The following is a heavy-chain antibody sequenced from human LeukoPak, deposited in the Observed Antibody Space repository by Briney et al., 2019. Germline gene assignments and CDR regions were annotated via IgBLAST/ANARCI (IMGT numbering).Heavy chain of an antibody. V-gene: IGHV1-2*02. CDR3: ARAGGLRSFDY. Sequence: ASVKVSCKASGYTFTDYYIHWVRQAPGQGLECVGWINPKSGGTNFAQKFQGRVTMTRDTSISTAYMELSRLRSDDTAVYYCARAGGLRSFDYWGQGTLVTVSS. J-gene: IGHJ4*02. D-gene: IGHD3-16*01. CDR1: GYTFTDYY. CDR2: INPKSGGT.